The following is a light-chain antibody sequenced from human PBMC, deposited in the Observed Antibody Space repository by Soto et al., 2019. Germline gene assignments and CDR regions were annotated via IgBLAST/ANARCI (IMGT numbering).Light chain of an antibody. CDR1: QSVIGSF. CDR3: QQYGRSPPFT. V-gene: IGKV3-20*01. CDR2: DAS. J-gene: IGKJ3*01. Sequence: TVLTQSPGTLSLSPGERATLSCRASQSVIGSFLAWYQQKPGQAPRLLIYDASTRATGIPDRFSGSGSGTDFTITISRLEPEDFAVYYCQQYGRSPPFTFGPGTKVDIK.